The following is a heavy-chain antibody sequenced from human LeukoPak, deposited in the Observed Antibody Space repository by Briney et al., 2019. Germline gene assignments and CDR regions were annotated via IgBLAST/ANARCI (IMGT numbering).Heavy chain of an antibody. CDR2: IIPIFGTA. D-gene: IGHD3-10*01. Sequence: ASVKVSCKASGGTFSSYAISWVRQAPGQGLEWMGGIIPIFGTANYAQKFQGRVTITADESTSTAYMELSSLRSEDTAVYYCARSQQLWFGELLPLYFDYWGQGTLVTVSS. CDR1: GGTFSSYA. CDR3: ARSQQLWFGELLPLYFDY. V-gene: IGHV1-69*13. J-gene: IGHJ4*02.